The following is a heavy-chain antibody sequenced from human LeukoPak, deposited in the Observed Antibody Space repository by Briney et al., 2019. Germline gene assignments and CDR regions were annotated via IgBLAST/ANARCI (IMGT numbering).Heavy chain of an antibody. CDR1: GGTFSSYA. Sequence: SVKVSCKASGGTFSSYAISWVRQAPGQGLEWMGGIIPIFGTANYAQRFQGRVTITADKSTSTAYMELSSLRSEDTAVYYCARTGSSYEPLPFDYWGQGTLVTVSS. J-gene: IGHJ4*02. CDR3: ARTGSSYEPLPFDY. D-gene: IGHD5-12*01. V-gene: IGHV1-69*06. CDR2: IIPIFGTA.